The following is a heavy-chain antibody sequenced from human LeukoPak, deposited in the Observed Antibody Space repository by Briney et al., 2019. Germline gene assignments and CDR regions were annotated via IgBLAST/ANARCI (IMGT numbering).Heavy chain of an antibody. V-gene: IGHV1-46*01. J-gene: IGHJ4*02. CDR2: INPSGGST. CDR1: GYTFTSYY. D-gene: IGHD4-23*01. Sequence: ASVKVSCKASGYTFTSYYMHWVRQAPGQGLEWMGIINPSGGSTSYAQKFQGRVTMTRDTSTSTVYMELSSLRSEDTAVYYCARAVATVVTTSTLPDYWGQGTLVTVYS. CDR3: ARAVATVVTTSTLPDY.